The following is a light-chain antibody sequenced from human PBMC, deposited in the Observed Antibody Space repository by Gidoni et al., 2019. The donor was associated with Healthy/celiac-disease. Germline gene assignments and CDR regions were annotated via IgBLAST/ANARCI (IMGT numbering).Light chain of an antibody. CDR2: GAS. J-gene: IGKJ1*01. Sequence: EIVMTQSPATLSVSPGERATLSCRASQSVSSNLAWYQQKPGQAPRPLIYGASTRATGIPARFSGSGSGTEFTLTISSLQSEDFAVYYCQQYNNWPRTFGQGTKAEIK. CDR1: QSVSSN. CDR3: QQYNNWPRT. V-gene: IGKV3-15*01.